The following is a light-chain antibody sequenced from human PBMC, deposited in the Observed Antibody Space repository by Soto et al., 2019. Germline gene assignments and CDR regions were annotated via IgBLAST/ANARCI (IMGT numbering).Light chain of an antibody. J-gene: IGKJ1*01. CDR3: QQYGSSPRT. V-gene: IGKV3D-15*02. Sequence: GMKQSPAALSVTTGERATLSCGASQSVRSYLAWYQQKPGQAPRLLIHGASTRAPGIPARFSGSGSGTDFTLTISGLEPEDFAVYYCQQYGSSPRTFGQGTKVDIK. CDR2: GAS. CDR1: QSVRSY.